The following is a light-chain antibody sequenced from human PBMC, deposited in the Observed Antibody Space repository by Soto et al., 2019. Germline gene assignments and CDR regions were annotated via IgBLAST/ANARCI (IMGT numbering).Light chain of an antibody. CDR3: SSYTNKDTQL. CDR2: DVT. Sequence: QSALTQPASVSGSPGQSITISCTGTSSDVGGYDHVSWYQQHPGKAPKLIIYDVTVRPSGISRRFSGSKSDNTASLAVSGLQPEDEADYYCSSYTNKDTQLFGGGTKVTVL. V-gene: IGLV2-14*03. J-gene: IGLJ3*02. CDR1: SSDVGGYDH.